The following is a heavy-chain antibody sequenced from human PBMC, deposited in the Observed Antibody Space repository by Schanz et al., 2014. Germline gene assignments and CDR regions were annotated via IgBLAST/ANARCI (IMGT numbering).Heavy chain of an antibody. J-gene: IGHJ4*02. D-gene: IGHD3-3*01. CDR2: IQHDGSRT. CDR3: ARDKGGYYPFDY. V-gene: IGHV3-30*02. CDR1: GFIFSNHG. Sequence: QVQLVESGGGVVQPGGSLRLSCEASGFIFSNHGMNWVRQAPGKGLEWVAFIQHDGSRTYYTASLKGRFTISRDNAKNSLYLQMNSLRAEDTAVYYCARDKGGYYPFDYWGQGTLVTVSS.